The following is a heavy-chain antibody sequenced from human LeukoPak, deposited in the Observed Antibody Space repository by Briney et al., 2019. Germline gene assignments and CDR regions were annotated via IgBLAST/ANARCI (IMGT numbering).Heavy chain of an antibody. V-gene: IGHV4-39*01. CDR3: ARGGSGYSS. D-gene: IGHD5-18*01. J-gene: IGHJ5*02. CDR1: GASISGSGYY. Sequence: SETLSLTCAVSGASISGSGYYLGWIRQPPGKGLEWIGNIYYTGSTYYNASLQSRVTISIDMSKNQFSLRLSSVTAADTAMYYCARGGSGYSSWGQGTLVTVSS. CDR2: IYYTGST.